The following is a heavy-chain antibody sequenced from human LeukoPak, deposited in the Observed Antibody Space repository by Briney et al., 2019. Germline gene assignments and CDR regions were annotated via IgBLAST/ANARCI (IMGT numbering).Heavy chain of an antibody. Sequence: ASVKVSCTASGYTVITYDINWVRQAPRQGLEWMGWSNPNSGNTGYAQKFQDRVTITRGTSISTAYRELSSLTSGDTAVYYWARGHSGTYFWLGGKFYYWGEGALVSVSS. V-gene: IGHV1-8*03. J-gene: IGHJ4*02. CDR2: SNPNSGNT. CDR3: ARGHSGTYFWLGGKFYY. CDR1: GYTVITYD. D-gene: IGHD1-26*01.